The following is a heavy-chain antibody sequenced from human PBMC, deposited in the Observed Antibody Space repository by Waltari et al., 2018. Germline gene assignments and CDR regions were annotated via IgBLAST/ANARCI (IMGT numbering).Heavy chain of an antibody. J-gene: IGHJ3*02. V-gene: IGHV3-74*01. CDR2: ITTEVTST. CDR3: VREGHDYYNEGDAFDI. Sequence: EVQLVESGGGLVQSGGSLRLSCAASGFSISSYWMHWVRQAPGKGLVWVSHITTEVTSTNYADAVKGRFTISRDSAKNTLYLQMNSLRAEDTALYYCVREGHDYYNEGDAFDIWGHGTMVTVSS. CDR1: GFSISSYW. D-gene: IGHD2-21*02.